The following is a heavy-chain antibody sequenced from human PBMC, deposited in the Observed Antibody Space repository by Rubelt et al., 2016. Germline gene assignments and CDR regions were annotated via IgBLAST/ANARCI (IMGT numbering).Heavy chain of an antibody. D-gene: IGHD5-18*01. CDR1: GYTFTSYA. V-gene: IGHV1-3*01. Sequence: QVQLVQSGAEVKKPGASVKVSCKASGYTFTSYAMHWVRQAPGQRLEWMGWINAGNGNTKYSQKFQGVVPITRETSASTAYMELSSLRSEDTAGYYCARSNDTAMVTDADWYFDLWGRGTLVTVSS. J-gene: IGHJ2*01. CDR2: INAGNGNT. CDR3: ARSNDTAMVTDADWYFDL.